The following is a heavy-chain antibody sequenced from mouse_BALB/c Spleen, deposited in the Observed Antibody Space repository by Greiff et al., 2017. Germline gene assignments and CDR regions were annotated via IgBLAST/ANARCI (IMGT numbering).Heavy chain of an antibody. V-gene: IGHV1S137*01. CDR3: ARRIYYYGSSYAMDY. J-gene: IGHJ4*01. Sequence: VKLQESGAELVRPGVSVKISCKGSGYTFTDYAMHWVKQSHAKSLEWIGVISTYYGDASYNQKFKGKATMTVDKSSSTAYMELARLTSEDSAIYYCARRIYYYGSSYAMDYWGQGTSVTVSS. D-gene: IGHD1-1*01. CDR2: ISTYYGDA. CDR1: GYTFTDYA.